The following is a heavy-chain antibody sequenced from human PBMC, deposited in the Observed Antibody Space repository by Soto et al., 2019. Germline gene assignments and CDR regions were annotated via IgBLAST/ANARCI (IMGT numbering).Heavy chain of an antibody. V-gene: IGHV3-33*01. D-gene: IGHD7-27*01. Sequence: PGGSLRLSCAASGFTFKNYGMHWVRQAPGKGLEWVAVIWYDGRNKYYADSVKGRFTISRDNSKSTLYLQMNSLRDEDTAMYYCARGNWEEVSAFDIWGQGTMVTVSS. J-gene: IGHJ3*02. CDR1: GFTFKNYG. CDR2: IWYDGRNK. CDR3: ARGNWEEVSAFDI.